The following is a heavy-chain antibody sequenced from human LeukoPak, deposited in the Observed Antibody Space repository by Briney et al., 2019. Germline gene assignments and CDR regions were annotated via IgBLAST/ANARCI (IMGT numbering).Heavy chain of an antibody. V-gene: IGHV1-18*01. Sequence: ASVKVSCKASGYTFTSYVISWVRQAPGQGLEWMGWISAYNGNRNYAQKVQGRVTMTTDTSTSTAYMELRSLRAEDTAVYYCARDDPAEALWFGDPSPRLAFDPWGQGTLVTVSS. CDR2: ISAYNGNR. CDR3: ARDDPAEALWFGDPSPRLAFDP. CDR1: GYTFTSYV. J-gene: IGHJ5*02. D-gene: IGHD3-10*01.